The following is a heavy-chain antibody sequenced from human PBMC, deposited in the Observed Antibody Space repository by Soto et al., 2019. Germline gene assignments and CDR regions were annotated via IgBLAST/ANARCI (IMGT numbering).Heavy chain of an antibody. CDR2: ISYDGKVK. J-gene: IGHJ4*02. CDR1: GFTFSNYG. V-gene: IGHV3-30*03. CDR3: AIESGVRVSQHFDY. D-gene: IGHD1-1*01. Sequence: QVQLVESGGGVVQPGRSLILPCVGSGFTFSNYGMQWVRQAPGKGLEWVAVISYDGKVKYYAESVKGRFTLSRDNSLNTLYLQMDSLRLEDTAVYYCAIESGVRVSQHFDYWGQGILVTVSS.